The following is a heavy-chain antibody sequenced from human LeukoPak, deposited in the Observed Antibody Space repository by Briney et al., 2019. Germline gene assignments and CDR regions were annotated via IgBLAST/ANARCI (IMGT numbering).Heavy chain of an antibody. CDR3: ARGAYSSGWYGGGNWFDP. J-gene: IGHJ5*02. Sequence: ASVKVSCKASGYTFTSYDINWVRQATGQGLEWMGWMNPNSGNTGYAQKSQGRVTITRNTSISTAYMELSSLRSEDTAVYYCARGAYSSGWYGGGNWFDPWGQGTLVTVSS. D-gene: IGHD6-19*01. CDR2: MNPNSGNT. V-gene: IGHV1-8*03. CDR1: GYTFTSYD.